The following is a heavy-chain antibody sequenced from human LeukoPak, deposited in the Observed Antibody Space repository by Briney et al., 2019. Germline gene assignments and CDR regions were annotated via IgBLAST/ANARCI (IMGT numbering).Heavy chain of an antibody. CDR3: ARESTAGYNSSWYGFRN. CDR2: INQDGSEK. Sequence: GGSLRLSCAASGFTFSGYWMSWVRQAPGKGLEWVANINQDGSEKYYVDSVKGRFTISRDNAKNSLFLQMGSLRVEDTAVHYCARESTAGYNSSWYGFRNWGQGTLVSVSS. D-gene: IGHD6-13*01. V-gene: IGHV3-7*01. CDR1: GFTFSGYW. J-gene: IGHJ1*01.